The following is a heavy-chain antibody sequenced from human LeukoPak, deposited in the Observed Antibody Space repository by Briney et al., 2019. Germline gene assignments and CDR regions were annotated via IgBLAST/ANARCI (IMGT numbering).Heavy chain of an antibody. CDR3: AKGPLRGTAAAIDY. Sequence: GGSLRLSCAASGFTFNNYGMHWVRQAPGKGLESVAVISYDGRNKHYPDSVEGRFTISRDISTDTLWLQMDSLRTEDTAVYYCAKGPLRGTAAAIDYWGQGTLVTVSS. CDR2: ISYDGRNK. CDR1: GFTFNNYG. D-gene: IGHD2-2*01. V-gene: IGHV3-30*18. J-gene: IGHJ4*02.